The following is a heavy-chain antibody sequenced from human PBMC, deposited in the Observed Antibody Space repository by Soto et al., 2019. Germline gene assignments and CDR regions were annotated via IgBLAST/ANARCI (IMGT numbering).Heavy chain of an antibody. CDR2: ISSSSSYI. CDR1: GFTFSSYS. J-gene: IGHJ4*02. CDR3: AREQYSSGWYGY. Sequence: EVQLVESGGGLVKPGGSLRLSCAASGFTFSSYSMNWVRQAPGKGLEWVSSISSSSSYIYYADSVKGRFTISRDNAKNSLYLQMNSLRAEDTAVYYCAREQYSSGWYGYWGQGTPGTGSS. D-gene: IGHD6-19*01. V-gene: IGHV3-21*01.